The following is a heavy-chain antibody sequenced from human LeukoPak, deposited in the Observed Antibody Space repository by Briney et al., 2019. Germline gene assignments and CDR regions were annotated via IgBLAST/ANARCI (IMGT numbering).Heavy chain of an antibody. CDR1: GFTFSNYN. CDR3: ARDPYSGSYGDYYYYYMDV. CDR2: ITSTSSYI. J-gene: IGHJ6*03. D-gene: IGHD1-26*01. V-gene: IGHV3-21*01. Sequence: KPGGSLRLSCAASGFTFSNYNMNWVRQAPGKGLEWVSSITSTSSYIYYADSVKGRCTISRDNAENSLYLQMNSLRAEDTAVYYCARDPYSGSYGDYYYYYMDVWGKGTTVTISS.